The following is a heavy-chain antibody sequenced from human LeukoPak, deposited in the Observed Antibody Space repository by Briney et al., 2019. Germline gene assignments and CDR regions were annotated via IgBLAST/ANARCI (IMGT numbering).Heavy chain of an antibody. D-gene: IGHD3-10*01. CDR2: IYYSGST. V-gene: IGHV4-59*01. CDR3: ARGKIWSPVYFSY. Sequence: SETLFLTCTVSGGSISSYYWSWIRQPPGKGLEWIGYIYYSGSTNYNPSLKSRVTISVDTSKNQVSLRLSSVTAADTAVYYCARGKIWSPVYFSYWGQGILVTVSS. J-gene: IGHJ4*02. CDR1: GGSISSYY.